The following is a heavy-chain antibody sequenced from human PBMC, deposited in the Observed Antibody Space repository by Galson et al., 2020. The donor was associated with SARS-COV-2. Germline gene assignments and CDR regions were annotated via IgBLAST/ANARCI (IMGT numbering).Heavy chain of an antibody. J-gene: IGHJ4*02. Sequence: ASVKVSCKASGYTFTNHAIHWVRQAPGQRLEWMAWINTGNGDTKYSQTFQGRVIITRDTSATTAYMELSSLTSEDTAVYYCARNGGSYSFDFWGQGTLVTVSS. D-gene: IGHD1-26*01. CDR2: INTGNGDT. V-gene: IGHV1-3*04. CDR3: ARNGGSYSFDF. CDR1: GYTFTNHA.